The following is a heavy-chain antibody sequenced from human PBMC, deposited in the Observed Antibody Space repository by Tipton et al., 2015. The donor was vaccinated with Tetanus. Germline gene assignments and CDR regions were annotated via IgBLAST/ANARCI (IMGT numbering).Heavy chain of an antibody. J-gene: IGHJ4*02. V-gene: IGHV3-33*01. Sequence: SLRLSCAASGFIFSSYGIHWVRQAPGKGLEWVAVSWYDGTDKYYADSVKGRFTISRDNTKNTLYLQMNSLRAEDPAVYYCAREADCSGGSCFSGDFDTWGQGTQVTVSS. CDR1: GFIFSSYG. CDR3: AREADCSGGSCFSGDFDT. CDR2: SWYDGTDK. D-gene: IGHD2-15*01.